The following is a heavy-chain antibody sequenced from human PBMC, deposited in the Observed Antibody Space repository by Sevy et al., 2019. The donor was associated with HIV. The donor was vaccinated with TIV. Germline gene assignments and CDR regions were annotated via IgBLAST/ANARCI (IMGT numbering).Heavy chain of an antibody. D-gene: IGHD3-22*01. Sequence: GGSLRLSCAASGFTFSSYSMNWVRQAPGKGLEWASYISSSSSTIYYADSVKGRFTISRDNAKNSLYLQMNSLRAEDTAVYYCARESYDSSGFDYWGQGTLVTVSS. CDR1: GFTFSSYS. CDR3: ARESYDSSGFDY. V-gene: IGHV3-48*01. J-gene: IGHJ4*02. CDR2: ISSSSSTI.